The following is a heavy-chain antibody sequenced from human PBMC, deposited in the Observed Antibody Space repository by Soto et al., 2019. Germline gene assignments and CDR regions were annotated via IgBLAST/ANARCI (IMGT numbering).Heavy chain of an antibody. CDR2: VSVDGGWKK. D-gene: IGHD3-10*01. J-gene: IGHJ1*01. V-gene: IGHV3-30*18. CDR1: GFSFKDHG. Sequence: QPGGSVRLSCVASGFSFKDHGMHWVRQAPGKGLEWVAGVSVDGGWKKDYADSVKGRFTISRDDSQNTLYLQMNSLRPEDTAVYYCADDFGSGSHPFSEYFLRWGQGTLVTVSS. CDR3: ADDFGSGSHPFSEYFLR.